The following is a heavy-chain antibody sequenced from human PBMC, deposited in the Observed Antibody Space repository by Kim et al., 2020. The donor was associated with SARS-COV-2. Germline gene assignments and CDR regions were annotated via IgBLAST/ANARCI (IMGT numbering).Heavy chain of an antibody. CDR1: GFTFSSYV. CDR2: ISGSGGST. J-gene: IGHJ4*02. CDR3: AKGPYSYGNYFDY. D-gene: IGHD5-18*01. Sequence: GGSLRLSCAASGFTFSSYVMSWVRQAPGKGLEWVSAISGSGGSTYYADPVKGRFTISRDNSKNTLYLQMNSLRAEDTAVYYCAKGPYSYGNYFDYWGQGTLVTVSS. V-gene: IGHV3-23*01.